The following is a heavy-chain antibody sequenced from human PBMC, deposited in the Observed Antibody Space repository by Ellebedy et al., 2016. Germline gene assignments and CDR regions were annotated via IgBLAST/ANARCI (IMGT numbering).Heavy chain of an antibody. D-gene: IGHD5-18*01. CDR1: GFTFTDYY. CDR3: ARPRGYSYGGFDY. Sequence: GESLKISCAASGFTFTDYYMSWIRQAPGKGLEWVSYISSSGSTIYYADSLKGRFTISRDNAKNSLYLQMNSLRVEDTAVYYCARPRGYSYGGFDYWGQGTLVTVSS. V-gene: IGHV3-11*01. CDR2: ISSSGSTI. J-gene: IGHJ4*02.